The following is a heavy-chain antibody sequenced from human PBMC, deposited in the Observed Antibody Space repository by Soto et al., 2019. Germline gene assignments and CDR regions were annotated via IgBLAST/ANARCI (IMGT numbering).Heavy chain of an antibody. D-gene: IGHD7-27*01. CDR3: AKDPRKVTGGYYYYGMDV. CDR1: GFTFSSYA. CDR2: ISYDGSNK. V-gene: IGHV3-30*18. J-gene: IGHJ6*02. Sequence: QVQLVESGGGVVQPGRSLRLSCAASGFTFSSYAMHWVRQAPGKGLEWVAVISYDGSNKYYADSVKGRFTISRDNSKNTLYLQMNSLRAEDTAVYYCAKDPRKVTGGYYYYGMDVWGQGTTVTVSS.